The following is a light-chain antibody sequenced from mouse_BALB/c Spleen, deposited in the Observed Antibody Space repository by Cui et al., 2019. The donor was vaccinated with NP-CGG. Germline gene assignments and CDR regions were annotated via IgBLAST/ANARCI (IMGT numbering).Light chain of an antibody. J-gene: IGLJ1*01. CDR2: GTN. CDR3: ALWYTNHWV. Sequence: QFFLTHESAPTTSPGETVTLTCRSSTGAVTTSNYANWVQEKPDHLFTGLIGGTNNRAPGVPARFSGSLIGDKAALTITGAQTEDEAIYFCALWYTNHWVFGGGTKLTVL. V-gene: IGLV1*01. CDR1: TGAVTTSNY.